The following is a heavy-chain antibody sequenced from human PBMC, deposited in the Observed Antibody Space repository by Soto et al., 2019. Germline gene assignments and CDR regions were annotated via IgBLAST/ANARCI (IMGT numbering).Heavy chain of an antibody. D-gene: IGHD6-19*01. J-gene: IGHJ6*02. CDR1: GVTFSSYA. V-gene: IGHV3-30-3*01. CDR2: ISYDGSNK. Sequence: PGGSLRLSCAASGVTFSSYAMHWVRQAPGKGLEWVAVISYDGSNKYYADSVKGRFTISRDNSKNTLYLQMNSLRAEDTAVYYCARGHGAGTYYYYGMDVWGQGTTVTVSS. CDR3: ARGHGAGTYYYYGMDV.